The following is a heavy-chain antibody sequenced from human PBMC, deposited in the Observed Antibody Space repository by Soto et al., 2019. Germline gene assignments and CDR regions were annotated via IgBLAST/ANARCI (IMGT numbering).Heavy chain of an antibody. CDR3: ARGGIAAAQNYYYGMDV. J-gene: IGHJ6*02. Sequence: ASETLSLTCAVYGGSFSGYYWSWTRQPPGKGLEWIGEINHSGSTNYNPSLKSRVTISVDTSKNQFSLKLSSVTAADTAVYYCARGGIAAAQNYYYGMDVWGQGTTVTVSS. CDR1: GGSFSGYY. V-gene: IGHV4-34*01. D-gene: IGHD6-13*01. CDR2: INHSGST.